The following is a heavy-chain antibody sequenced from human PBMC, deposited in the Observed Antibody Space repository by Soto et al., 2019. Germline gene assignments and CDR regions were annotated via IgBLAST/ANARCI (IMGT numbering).Heavy chain of an antibody. D-gene: IGHD3-3*01. CDR3: ARGLTYDPYYYYMDV. J-gene: IGHJ6*03. Sequence: QVQLQQWGAGLLKPSETLSLTCAVYGGSFSGYYWSWIRQPPGKGLEWLGEINHSGSTNYNTSPKSRVTISVDTSKNQFSLKVSSVTAADTAVYYCARGLTYDPYYYYMDVWGEGTTVTVSS. CDR2: INHSGST. V-gene: IGHV4-34*01. CDR1: GGSFSGYY.